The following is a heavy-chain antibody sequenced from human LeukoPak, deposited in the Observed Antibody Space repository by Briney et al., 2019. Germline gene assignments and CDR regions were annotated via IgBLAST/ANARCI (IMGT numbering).Heavy chain of an antibody. CDR3: TTESELNFFDY. J-gene: IGHJ4*02. CDR2: IKSKTDGGTT. V-gene: IGHV3-15*01. D-gene: IGHD1-1*01. Sequence: ETLSLTCAVYGGSFSGYYWSWIRQAPGKGLEWVGRIKSKTDGGTTDYAAPVKGRFTISRDDSKNTLYLQMNSLKTEDTAVYYCTTESELNFFDYWGQGTLVTVSS. CDR1: GGSFSGYY.